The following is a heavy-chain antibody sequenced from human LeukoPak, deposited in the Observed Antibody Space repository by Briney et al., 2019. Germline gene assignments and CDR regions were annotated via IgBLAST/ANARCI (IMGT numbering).Heavy chain of an antibody. CDR3: ARESSDTYSSSWYDY. CDR1: GFTFSSYG. CDR2: IWYDGSNK. D-gene: IGHD6-13*01. V-gene: IGHV3-33*01. Sequence: PGGSLRLSCAASGFTFSSYGMHWVRQAPGKGLEWVAVIWYDGSNKYYADSVKGRFTISRDNSKNTPYLQMNSLRAEDTAVYYCARESSDTYSSSWYDYWGQGTLATVSS. J-gene: IGHJ4*02.